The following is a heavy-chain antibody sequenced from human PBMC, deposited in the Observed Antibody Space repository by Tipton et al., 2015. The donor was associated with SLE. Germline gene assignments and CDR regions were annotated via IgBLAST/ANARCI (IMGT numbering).Heavy chain of an antibody. J-gene: IGHJ4*02. CDR3: ARDRGSSWFVFDY. D-gene: IGHD6-13*01. V-gene: IGHV3-66*02. CDR1: GFTVSSNY. CDR2: IYSGGST. Sequence: GSLRLSCAASGFTVSSNYMSWVRQAPGKGLEWVSVIYSGGSTYYADSVKGRFTISRDNSKNTLYLQMNSLRAEDTAVYYCARDRGSSWFVFDYRGQGTRVTVSS.